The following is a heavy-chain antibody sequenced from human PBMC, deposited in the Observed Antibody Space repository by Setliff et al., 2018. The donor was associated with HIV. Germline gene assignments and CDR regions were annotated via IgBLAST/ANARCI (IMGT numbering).Heavy chain of an antibody. J-gene: IGHJ4*02. CDR1: GFSFSIYE. CDR3: AAVPWGHSSLIIDH. V-gene: IGHV3-48*03. Sequence: GGSLRLSCAASGFSFSIYEMNWVRQAPGKGLEWLSYISSSSGTILYVDSVQGRFTISRDNAKNSLYLQMNSLRAEDTAVYYCAAVPWGHSSLIIDHWGQGTPITVS. D-gene: IGHD3-16*01. CDR2: ISSSSGTI.